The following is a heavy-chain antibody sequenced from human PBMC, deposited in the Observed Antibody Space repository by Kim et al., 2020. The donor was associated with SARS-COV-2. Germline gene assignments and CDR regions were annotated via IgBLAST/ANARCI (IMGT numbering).Heavy chain of an antibody. Sequence: ASVKVSCKASGYTFTGYYMNWVRQAPGQGLEWMGRINPNSGGTNYAQKFQGRVTMTKDTSISTAYMELSRLRSDDTAVYYCAREPRDYYGSGRYPDYWGQGTPVTVSS. CDR3: AREPRDYYGSGRYPDY. V-gene: IGHV1-2*06. CDR1: GYTFTGYY. J-gene: IGHJ4*02. CDR2: INPNSGGT. D-gene: IGHD3-10*01.